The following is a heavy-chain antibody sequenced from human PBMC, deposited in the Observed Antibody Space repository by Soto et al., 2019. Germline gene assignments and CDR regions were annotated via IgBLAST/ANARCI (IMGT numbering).Heavy chain of an antibody. CDR2: ISGSGGTT. V-gene: IGHV3-23*01. J-gene: IGHJ4*02. Sequence: EVQLLESGGGLVQPGGSLRLSCGGSGFTFNSYAMTWVRQAPGKGLEWVSGISGSGGTTYYANSVKGRFTISRDQSKDTLYLKRNSQRAEDTAIYYCAKDRHYGSGTYSDSYLDYWGQGTLVTVSS. CDR3: AKDRHYGSGTYSDSYLDY. D-gene: IGHD3-10*01. CDR1: GFTFNSYA.